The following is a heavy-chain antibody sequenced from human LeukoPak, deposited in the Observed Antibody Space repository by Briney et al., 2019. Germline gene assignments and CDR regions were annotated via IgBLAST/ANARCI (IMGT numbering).Heavy chain of an antibody. CDR1: GFTFDDCA. D-gene: IGHD5-18*01. V-gene: IGHV3-43*02. CDR2: ISGDGGRT. J-gene: IGHJ4*02. CDR3: SKDIGGFSYAADY. Sequence: GSLRLSCAASGFTFDDCAMHWVRQAPGKGLEWVSLISGDGGRTYYADSVKGRFTISRDNSKNSLYLQMNSLRTEDTALFYCSKDIGGFSYAADYWGQGTLVTVSS.